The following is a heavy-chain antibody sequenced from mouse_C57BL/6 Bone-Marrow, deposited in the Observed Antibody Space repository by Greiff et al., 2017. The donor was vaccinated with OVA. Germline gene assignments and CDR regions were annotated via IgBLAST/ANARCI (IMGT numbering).Heavy chain of an antibody. D-gene: IGHD1-1*01. CDR1: GYTFTSYW. CDR3: ARSHYYGSSY. V-gene: IGHV1-59*01. Sequence: QVQLQQPGAELVRPGTSVKLSCKASGYTFTSYWMHWVKQRPGQGLEWIGVIDPSDSYTNYNQKFKGKATLTVDTSSSTAYMQLSSLTSEDSAVYDCARSHYYGSSYWGQGTLVTVSA. CDR2: IDPSDSYT. J-gene: IGHJ3*01.